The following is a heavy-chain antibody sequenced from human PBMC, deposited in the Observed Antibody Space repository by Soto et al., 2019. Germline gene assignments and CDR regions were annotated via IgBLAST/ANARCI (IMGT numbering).Heavy chain of an antibody. CDR3: ASSYGSGYRAFDY. J-gene: IGHJ4*02. V-gene: IGHV1-69*02. CDR1: GDTFTFYS. CDR2: INPILSMS. Sequence: QVQLVQSGAEVKRPGSSVKVSCKASGDTFTFYSINWVRQAPGLGLEWMGRINPILSMSNYAQRLQGRVTMPADKSTGTAYMELSSLRSEDTAIYYCASSYGSGYRAFDYWGQGALVTVSS. D-gene: IGHD3-10*01.